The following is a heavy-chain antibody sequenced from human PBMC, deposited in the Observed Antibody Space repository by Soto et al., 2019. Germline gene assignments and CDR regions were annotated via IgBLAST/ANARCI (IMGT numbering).Heavy chain of an antibody. CDR2: IYYSGST. Sequence: PSETLSPTCTVSGRSVNSGSYYWSLIRQPPGKGLEGIGYIYYSGSTNYNTSLKSHVNISVDTSNNPFSLKFFSVTPAVTSVYYCARDLILGTYFYERYFDYWGQGTRVTVS. V-gene: IGHV4-61*01. CDR1: GRSVNSGSYY. D-gene: IGHD3-22*01. J-gene: IGHJ4*02. CDR3: ARDLILGTYFYERYFDY.